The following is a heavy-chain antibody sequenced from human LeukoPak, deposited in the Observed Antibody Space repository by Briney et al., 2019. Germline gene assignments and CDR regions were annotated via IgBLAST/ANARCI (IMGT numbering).Heavy chain of an antibody. V-gene: IGHV3-21*01. Sequence: GGSLRLSCAASGFTFSNYNMNWVRQAPGKGLEWVSSISSSGSYIYYADSVKGRFTIPRDNAKNSLYLQMNSLRAEDTAVYCCARGGGSRDGYNYVDVWGKGTTVTVSS. CDR1: GFTFSNYN. CDR2: ISSSGSYI. D-gene: IGHD5-24*01. J-gene: IGHJ6*03. CDR3: ARGGGSRDGYNYVDV.